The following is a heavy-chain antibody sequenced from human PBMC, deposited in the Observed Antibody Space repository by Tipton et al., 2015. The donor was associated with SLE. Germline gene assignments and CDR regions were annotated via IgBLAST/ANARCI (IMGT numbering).Heavy chain of an antibody. CDR1: GGSFSGYY. Sequence: TLSLTCAVYGGSFSGYYWSWIRQPPGKGLEWIGEINHSGSTNYNPSLQSRVTISVDTSKNQFSLKLSSVTAADTAVYYWARRHKGFRELYFDYWGQGTLVTVSS. D-gene: IGHD3-10*01. V-gene: IGHV4-34*01. CDR2: INHSGST. CDR3: ARRHKGFRELYFDY. J-gene: IGHJ4*02.